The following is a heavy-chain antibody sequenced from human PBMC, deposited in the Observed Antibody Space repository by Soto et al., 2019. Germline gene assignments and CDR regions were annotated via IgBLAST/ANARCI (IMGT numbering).Heavy chain of an antibody. V-gene: IGHV4-59*01. CDR1: GGSISSYF. Sequence: QVQLQESGPRLVKPSETLSLTCTVSGGSISSYFWSWIRQPPGKGLEWIGYIYYSGSTNYNPSLKSRVTISVDTSKNQFSLRLSSVTAADTAVYYCARQQPRYCTNGVCSPPRNFDYWGQGTLVTVSS. CDR2: IYYSGST. J-gene: IGHJ4*02. D-gene: IGHD2-8*01. CDR3: ARQQPRYCTNGVCSPPRNFDY.